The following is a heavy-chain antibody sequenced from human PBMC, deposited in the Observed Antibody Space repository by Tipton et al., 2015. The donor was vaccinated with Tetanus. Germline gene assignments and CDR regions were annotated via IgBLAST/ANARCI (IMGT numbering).Heavy chain of an antibody. CDR2: INPDGRRT. CDR1: GFTSESHY. J-gene: IGHJ6*02. CDR3: ARRSLTNYGLDV. Sequence: GSLRLSCAASGFTSESHYIHWVRQTPGKGLLWISRINPDGRRTNYADSVKGRFTISRDNAKNTVYLQMNSLRAEDTAVYFCARRSLTNYGLDVWGQGTPVTVSS. D-gene: IGHD1-1*01. V-gene: IGHV3-74*01.